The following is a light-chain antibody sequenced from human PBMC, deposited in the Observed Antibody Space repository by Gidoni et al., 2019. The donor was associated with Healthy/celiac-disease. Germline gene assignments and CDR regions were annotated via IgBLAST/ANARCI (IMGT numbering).Light chain of an antibody. Sequence: QSVLTQPPSASGTPGQRVTISCSGSSSNIGSNTVNWYHQIPGTAPKLLIYSNNQRPSGVPDRFSGSKSGTSASLAISGLQSEDEADYYCAAWDDSLNGPVVFGGGTKLTVL. CDR1: SSNIGSNT. CDR3: AAWDDSLNGPVV. CDR2: SNN. J-gene: IGLJ2*01. V-gene: IGLV1-44*01.